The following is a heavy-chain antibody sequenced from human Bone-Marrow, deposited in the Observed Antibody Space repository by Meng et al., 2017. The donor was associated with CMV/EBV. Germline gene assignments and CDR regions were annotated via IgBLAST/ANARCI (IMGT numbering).Heavy chain of an antibody. V-gene: IGHV1-69*04. J-gene: IGHJ4*02. Sequence: SVKVSCKASGGTFSSYTISWVRQAPGQGLEWMGRIIPILGIANYAQKFQGRVTITADKSTSTAYMELSSLRSEDTAVYYCARDSSGSYYGHWGQGTLVTVPQ. D-gene: IGHD1-26*01. CDR2: IIPILGIA. CDR3: ARDSSGSYYGH. CDR1: GGTFSSYT.